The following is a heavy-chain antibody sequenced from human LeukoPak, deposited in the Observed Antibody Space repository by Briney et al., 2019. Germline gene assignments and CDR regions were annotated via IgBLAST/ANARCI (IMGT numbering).Heavy chain of an antibody. CDR1: GDSISNSNLY. CDR2: INHSGRT. J-gene: IGHJ6*03. D-gene: IGHD3-9*01. V-gene: IGHV4-39*07. Sequence: SETLSLTCIVSGDSISNSNLYWSCIRQPPGKGLEWIGEINHSGRTNYNPSLKSRVTISVDTSKNQFSLKLSSVTAADTAVYYCARRPYYDILTGYYHYYYYYYMDVWGKGTTVTISS. CDR3: ARRPYYDILTGYYHYYYYYYMDV.